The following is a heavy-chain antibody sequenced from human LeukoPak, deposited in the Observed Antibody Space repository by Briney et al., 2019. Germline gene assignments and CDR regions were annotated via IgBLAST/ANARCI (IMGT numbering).Heavy chain of an antibody. D-gene: IGHD3-10*01. CDR2: IIPSDGST. J-gene: IGHJ4*02. CDR3: ARGKVVTMVRGVIITYFDY. Sequence: GESLKISCKASGYSFTRYFIHWVRQAPGQGLEWMGIIIPSDGSTSYAQKFQGRVTMTRDTSTSTVYMELSSLRSEDTAVYYCARGKVVTMVRGVIITYFDYWGQGTLVTVSS. CDR1: GYSFTRYF. V-gene: IGHV1-46*01.